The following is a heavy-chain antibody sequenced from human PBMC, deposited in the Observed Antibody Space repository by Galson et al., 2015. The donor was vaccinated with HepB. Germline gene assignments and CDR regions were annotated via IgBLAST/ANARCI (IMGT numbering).Heavy chain of an antibody. J-gene: IGHJ4*02. Sequence: SLRLSCAASGFTFSNSGMNWVRQAPGKGLEWVSYISGTSDNTIYYADSVKGRFTISRDNAKNSLFLQMSSLTDEDTAVYYCATGNRGGDSWGQGTLVTVSS. CDR1: GFTFSNSG. CDR2: ISGTSDNTI. V-gene: IGHV3-48*02. CDR3: ATGNRGGDS. D-gene: IGHD1-14*01.